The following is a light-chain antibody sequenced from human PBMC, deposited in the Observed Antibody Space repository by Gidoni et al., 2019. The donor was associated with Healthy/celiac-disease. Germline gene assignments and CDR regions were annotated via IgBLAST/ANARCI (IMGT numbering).Light chain of an antibody. J-gene: IGKJ2*01. CDR2: KAS. CDR1: QSISDW. CDR3: QHYNDYSFT. Sequence: DTQMTQLPSTLSASVGDRVTITCRASQSISDWLAWYQQRPGKAPKLLLYKASTLESGVPSRFIGSGSGTEFTLTISSLQPDDLATYYCQHYNDYSFTFGQGTNLEIK. V-gene: IGKV1-5*03.